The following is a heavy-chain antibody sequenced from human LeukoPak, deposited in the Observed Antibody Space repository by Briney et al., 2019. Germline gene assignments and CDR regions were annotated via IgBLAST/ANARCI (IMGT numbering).Heavy chain of an antibody. CDR1: GYTFSAYY. J-gene: IGHJ4*02. Sequence: ASVKVFCKASGYTFSAYYIHWVRQAPGQGLEWMGWINPNSGGTNYAEKFQDRVTMTRDTSVTTSYMELSGLTSDDTAMYYCAKIFFISDYDASSDSWGQGTLVTVSS. CDR3: AKIFFISDYDASSDS. CDR2: INPNSGGT. D-gene: IGHD4/OR15-4a*01. V-gene: IGHV1-2*02.